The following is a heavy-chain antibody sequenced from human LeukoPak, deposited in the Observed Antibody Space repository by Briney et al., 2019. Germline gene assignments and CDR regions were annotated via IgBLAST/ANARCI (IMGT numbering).Heavy chain of an antibody. J-gene: IGHJ4*02. CDR1: GFTFSSYS. V-gene: IGHV3-48*02. Sequence: PGRSLRLSWAAAGFTFSSYSMNWGRQGAGEGLEWVSYISSSSSTIYYADSVKGRFTISRDNAKNSLYLQMNSLRDEDTAVYYCARDQGSFDYGGQGTLVTVSS. CDR3: ARDQGSFDY. CDR2: ISSSSSTI.